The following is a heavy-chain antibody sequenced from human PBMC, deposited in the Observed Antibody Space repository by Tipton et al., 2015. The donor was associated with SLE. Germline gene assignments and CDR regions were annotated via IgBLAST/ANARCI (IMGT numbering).Heavy chain of an antibody. CDR1: GGSISSYY. CDR3: ARDCCRVPEYSSSAGHCAFDI. V-gene: IGHV4-59*01. CDR2: IYYSGST. D-gene: IGHD6-6*01. Sequence: TLSLTCTVSGGSISSYYWSWIRQPPGKGLEWIGYIYYSGSTNYNPSLKSRVTISVGTSKNQFSLKLSSVTAADTAVYYCARDCCRVPEYSSSAGHCAFDIWGQGTMVTVSS. J-gene: IGHJ3*02.